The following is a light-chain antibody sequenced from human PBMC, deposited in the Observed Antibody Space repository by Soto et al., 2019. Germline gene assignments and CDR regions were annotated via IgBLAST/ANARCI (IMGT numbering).Light chain of an antibody. CDR2: GAS. Sequence: EIVMTQYPDTLSVSPGERATLSCRASQNINDKLAWFQQKPGQVPRLLVIGASTTATGVPARFSGSGSGTEFTLTISGLQSDDFAVYYCQQYNDWPSFTFGPGTRVDFK. CDR1: QNINDK. CDR3: QQYNDWPSFT. V-gene: IGKV3-15*01. J-gene: IGKJ3*01.